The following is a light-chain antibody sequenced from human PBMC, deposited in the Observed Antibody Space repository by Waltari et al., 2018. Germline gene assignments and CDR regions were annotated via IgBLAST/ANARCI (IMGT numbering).Light chain of an antibody. CDR2: ANR. CDR3: ATWDDSLNAVV. Sequence: QSLLTQAPSASGTPGQRVTISCSGRDSNIGENTVSWFRQLPGTAPKLLIYANRQRPSGVPDRFSCSKSGTSASLDIIGLQSDDEAEYFCATWDDSLNAVVFGGGTRLTVL. J-gene: IGLJ2*01. CDR1: DSNIGENT. V-gene: IGLV1-44*01.